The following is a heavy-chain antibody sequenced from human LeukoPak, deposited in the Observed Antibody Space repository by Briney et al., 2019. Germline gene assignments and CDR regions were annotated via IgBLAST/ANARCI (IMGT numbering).Heavy chain of an antibody. CDR1: GFTFSSYA. J-gene: IGHJ4*02. D-gene: IGHD6-19*01. V-gene: IGHV3-23*01. CDR2: ISGSGGST. Sequence: GGSLRLSCAASGFTFSSYAMSWVRQAPGKGLEWVSAISGSGGSTYYADSVKGRFTISRDNSKNTLYLQMNSLRAEDTAVYYCAKDSQWLVKGGYFDYWGQGTLVTVSS. CDR3: AKDSQWLVKGGYFDY.